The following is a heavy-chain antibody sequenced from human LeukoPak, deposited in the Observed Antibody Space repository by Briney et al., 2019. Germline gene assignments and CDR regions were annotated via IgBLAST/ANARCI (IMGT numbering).Heavy chain of an antibody. Sequence: PGRSLRLSCPASGFTFSSFGMHWVRQAPGNGLEWVAFISYDGSNKYYPDSVRGRFTITRDNSKNTLYLQMNSLRAEDTAVYYCAKGNYYGSVLPIDYWGQGTLVTVSS. V-gene: IGHV3-30*18. J-gene: IGHJ4*02. CDR1: GFTFSSFG. CDR2: ISYDGSNK. D-gene: IGHD3-10*01. CDR3: AKGNYYGSVLPIDY.